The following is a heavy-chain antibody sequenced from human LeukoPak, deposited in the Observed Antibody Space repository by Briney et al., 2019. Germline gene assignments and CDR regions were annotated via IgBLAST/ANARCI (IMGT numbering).Heavy chain of an antibody. CDR3: TRHDAVPVIGHGMGV. Sequence: PSETLSLTCTVSGYSISSDYHWGWIRQPPGKGLEWIGSIHRGGSSYYNPSFKSRVTISLDTSKNQFSLKLNSVTAADTAVYYCTRHDAVPVIGHGMGVWGQGTTVTVSS. CDR1: GYSISSDYH. D-gene: IGHD3-16*02. CDR2: IHRGGSS. V-gene: IGHV4-38-2*02. J-gene: IGHJ6*02.